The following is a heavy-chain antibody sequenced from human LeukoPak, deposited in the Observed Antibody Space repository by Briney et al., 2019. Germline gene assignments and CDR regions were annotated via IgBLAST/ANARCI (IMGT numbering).Heavy chain of an antibody. V-gene: IGHV3-13*01. CDR2: IGTAGDT. CDR3: ARPPEGSYPYYYGMDV. D-gene: IGHD1-26*01. Sequence: HSGRSLRLSCAASGFSFSSNDMHWVRQATGKGLEWVSAIGTAGDTYYSGSVKGRFTISKENAKNSLYLQMNSLRAEDTAVYYCARPPEGSYPYYYGMDVWGQGTTVTVSS. J-gene: IGHJ6*02. CDR1: GFSFSSND.